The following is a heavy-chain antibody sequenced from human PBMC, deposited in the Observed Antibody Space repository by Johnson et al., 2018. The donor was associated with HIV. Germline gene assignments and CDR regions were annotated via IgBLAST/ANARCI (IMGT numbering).Heavy chain of an antibody. CDR1: GFTFDDYG. J-gene: IGHJ3*02. CDR3: ASFLSGWYWVGAFDI. D-gene: IGHD6-19*01. Sequence: VQLVESGGGVVQPGRSLRLSCAASGFTFDDYGMSWVRQAPGKGLEWVSGINWNGGSTGYADSVKGRFTISRDNAKNSLYLQMNSLRAEDTALYYCASFLSGWYWVGAFDIWGQGTMVTVSS. CDR2: INWNGGST. V-gene: IGHV3-20*04.